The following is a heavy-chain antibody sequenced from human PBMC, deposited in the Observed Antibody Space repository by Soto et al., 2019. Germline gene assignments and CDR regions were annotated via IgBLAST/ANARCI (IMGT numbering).Heavy chain of an antibody. CDR3: ARDHLILPAHDFFYGSDV. Sequence: GGSLRLSCEVSGFTFSMYSMRWVRQSPGKGLEWVAKIPQDGVDGHYADSVKGRFTISRENGKNSLYLQLNNLRAEDTAVYYCARDHLILPAHDFFYGSDVWGRGATVTVSS. CDR2: IPQDGVDG. J-gene: IGHJ6*02. CDR1: GFTFSMYS. D-gene: IGHD2-21*02. V-gene: IGHV3-7*03.